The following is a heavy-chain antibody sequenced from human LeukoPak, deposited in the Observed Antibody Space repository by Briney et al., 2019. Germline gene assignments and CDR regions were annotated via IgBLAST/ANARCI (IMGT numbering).Heavy chain of an antibody. CDR3: ASPPSHYYYYMDV. J-gene: IGHJ6*03. CDR1: GFTFSSYW. CDR2: IKQDGSEK. Sequence: GGSLRLSCPASGFTFSSYWMSWVRQAPGKGLEWVANIKQDGSEKYYVDSVKGRFTISRDNAKNSLYLQMNSLRAEDTAVYYCASPPSHYYYYMDVWGKGTTVTVSS. V-gene: IGHV3-7*01.